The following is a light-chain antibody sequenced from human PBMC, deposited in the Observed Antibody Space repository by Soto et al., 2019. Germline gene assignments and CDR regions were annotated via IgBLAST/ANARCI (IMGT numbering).Light chain of an antibody. CDR3: QQLNNYPLT. J-gene: IGKJ4*01. CDR1: QGISTY. V-gene: IGKV1-9*01. CDR2: AAS. Sequence: IQLTQSPSSLSASVGDRVTITCRASQGISTYLAWYQQKPGKAPKLLIYAASTLESGVPSRFSGSGSGTDFTLHISSLQPEDFATYYCQQLNNYPLTFGGGTKVEIE.